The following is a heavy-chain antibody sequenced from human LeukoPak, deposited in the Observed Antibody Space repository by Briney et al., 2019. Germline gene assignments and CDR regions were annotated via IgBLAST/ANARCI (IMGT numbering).Heavy chain of an antibody. Sequence: TSVKVSCKASGFTFTSSAMQWVRQAPGQRLEWIGWIVVGSGDTHYAQKFQERVTITRDMSTSTAYMELSSLRSDDRAVYYCAGGGYYDCWSGYVTFDIGGKGTMVTVSS. CDR1: GFTFTSSA. V-gene: IGHV1-58*02. J-gene: IGHJ3*02. D-gene: IGHD3-3*01. CDR2: IVVGSGDT. CDR3: AGGGYYDCWSGYVTFDI.